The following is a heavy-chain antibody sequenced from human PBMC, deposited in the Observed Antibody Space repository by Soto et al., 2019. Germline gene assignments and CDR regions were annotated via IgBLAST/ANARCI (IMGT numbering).Heavy chain of an antibody. D-gene: IGHD5-18*01. CDR3: ARERIQPCWGCSYGMEV. CDR2: INPNSGGT. Sequence: ASRKISCKDSGYPFTVYYMHWVRQAPGQGLEWMGWINPNSGGTNYAQKFQGWVTMTRDTSISTAYMELSRLRSDETAVYYCARERIQPCWGCSYGMEVQGQLTTFTVS. V-gene: IGHV1-2*04. J-gene: IGHJ6*01. CDR1: GYPFTVYY.